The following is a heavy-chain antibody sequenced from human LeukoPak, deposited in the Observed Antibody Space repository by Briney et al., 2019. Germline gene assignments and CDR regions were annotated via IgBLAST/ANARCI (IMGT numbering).Heavy chain of an antibody. J-gene: IGHJ4*02. Sequence: GGSLRLSCVASGFSISTYAMSWVRQAPGKGLEWVSGISWNSGSIGYADSVKGRFTISRDNAKNSLYLQMNSLRAEDTALYYCAKDLYYYDSSGYYVYWGQGTLVTVSS. CDR2: ISWNSGSI. V-gene: IGHV3-9*01. D-gene: IGHD3-22*01. CDR3: AKDLYYYDSSGYYVY. CDR1: GFSISTYA.